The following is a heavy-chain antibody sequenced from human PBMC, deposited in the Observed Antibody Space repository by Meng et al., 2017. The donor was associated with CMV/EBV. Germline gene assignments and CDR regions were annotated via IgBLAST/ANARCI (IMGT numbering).Heavy chain of an antibody. J-gene: IGHJ4*02. CDR2: IYSNDDK. D-gene: IGHD6-13*01. CDR3: AHRRSLYSSSWPY. V-gene: IGHV2-5*01. CDR1: GFSLRTSGVG. Sequence: FSGFSLRTSGVGMSLNHQPPGKDRECLAIIYSNDDKRYSPSLKRRLTITKDTSKNQVVITMTNVDPVDTATYYCAHRRSLYSSSWPYWGQGTLVTVSS.